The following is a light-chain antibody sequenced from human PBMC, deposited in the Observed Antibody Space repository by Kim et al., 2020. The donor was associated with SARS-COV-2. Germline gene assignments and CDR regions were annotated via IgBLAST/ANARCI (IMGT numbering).Light chain of an antibody. J-gene: IGLJ3*02. Sequence: GQSVPISCTGTSSDVGGYNYDSWYQQHPGKAPKLMIYEVSKRPSGVPDRFSGSKSGNTASLTVSGLQAEDEADYYCSSYAGSNNLVFGGGTQLTVL. CDR1: SSDVGGYNY. V-gene: IGLV2-8*01. CDR3: SSYAGSNNLV. CDR2: EVS.